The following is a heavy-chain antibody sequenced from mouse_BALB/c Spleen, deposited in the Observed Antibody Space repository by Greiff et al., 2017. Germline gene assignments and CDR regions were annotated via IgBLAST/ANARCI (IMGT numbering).Heavy chain of an antibody. CDR3: SYYMNAMDY. V-gene: IGHV14-1*02. D-gene: IGHD2-12*01. J-gene: IGHJ4*01. CDR1: GFKFNDYY. Sequence: EVQVVESGAELVRPGALVKLSCKASGFKFNDYYMHWVKQRPGKGLEWIGWIDPENGNTIYDPKFQGKASITADTSSNTAYLQLSSLTSEDTAVYYGSYYMNAMDYWGQGTSVTVSS. CDR2: IDPENGNT.